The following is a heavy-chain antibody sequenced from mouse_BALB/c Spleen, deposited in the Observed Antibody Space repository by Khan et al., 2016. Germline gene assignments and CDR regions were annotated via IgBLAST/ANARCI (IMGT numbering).Heavy chain of an antibody. CDR1: GYTFTDYW. D-gene: IGHD1-1*01. J-gene: IGHJ4*01. V-gene: IGHV1-69*01. CDR2: IDTSDSYT. CDR3: VRQHYGSSNDAMDY. Sequence: QVQLQQPGAELVMPGASVKMSCKASGYTFTDYWMHWVKQRPGQGLEWIGAIDTSDSYTSYNQKFKGKATLTVDESSSTAYMQLSSLTSEDSAVYCCVRQHYGSSNDAMDYWGQGTSVTVSS.